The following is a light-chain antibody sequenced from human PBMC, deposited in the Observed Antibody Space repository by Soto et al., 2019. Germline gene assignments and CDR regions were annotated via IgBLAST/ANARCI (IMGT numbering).Light chain of an antibody. CDR3: QHSGNSHGT. CDR1: QSVSSY. CDR2: VAS. V-gene: IGKV3-11*01. Sequence: TLSPSTQASSPGDRANLSCRASQSVSSYLAWYQQKPGQAPRLLIYVASSRATGIPARFSGSGSGTDFTLTISRLEPEDFAVYYCQHSGNSHGTFGQGTKVDIK. J-gene: IGKJ1*01.